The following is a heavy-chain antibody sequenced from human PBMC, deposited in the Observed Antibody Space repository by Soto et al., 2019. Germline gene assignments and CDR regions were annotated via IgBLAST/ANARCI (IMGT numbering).Heavy chain of an antibody. V-gene: IGHV3-30-3*01. D-gene: IGHD5-18*01. CDR2: ISYDGSNK. Sequence: QEQLVESGGGVVQPGRSLRLSCAASGFTFSDYALHWVRQAPGKGLEWVAVISYDGSNKNYADSVKGRFTISRDNSKNTHYVQMNSLRPEDTAVYYCATLIAYSSRYGMDVWGQGTTVTVSS. CDR1: GFTFSDYA. CDR3: ATLIAYSSRYGMDV. J-gene: IGHJ6*02.